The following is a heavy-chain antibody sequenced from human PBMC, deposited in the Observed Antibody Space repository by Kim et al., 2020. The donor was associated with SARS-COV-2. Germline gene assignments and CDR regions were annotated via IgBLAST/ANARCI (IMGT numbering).Heavy chain of an antibody. Sequence: YADSVKGRFNISRDSSKNTVCLKMNRLSAEDTAVYYCAKRREIFRYFDYWGQGTLVTVSS. CDR3: AKRREIFRYFDY. V-gene: IGHV3-23*01. J-gene: IGHJ4*02. D-gene: IGHD3-3*01.